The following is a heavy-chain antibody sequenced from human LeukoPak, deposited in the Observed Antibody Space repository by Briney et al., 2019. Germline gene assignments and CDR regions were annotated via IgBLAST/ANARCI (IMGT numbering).Heavy chain of an antibody. CDR1: GGSISSGGYY. J-gene: IGHJ3*01. D-gene: IGHD3-22*01. CDR2: IYHSGST. V-gene: IGHV4-30-2*01. CDR3: ASSYYYDSSGYGPPDV. Sequence: PPQTLSLTCAVSGGSISSGGYYWSWIRQPPGKGLEWIGYIYHSGSTYYNPSLKSRVTISVDRSKNQFSLKLSSVTAADTAVYYCASSYYYDSSGYGPPDVWGQGTMVTVSS.